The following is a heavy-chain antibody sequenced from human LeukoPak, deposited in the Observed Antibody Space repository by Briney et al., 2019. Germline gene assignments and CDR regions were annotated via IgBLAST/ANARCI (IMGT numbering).Heavy chain of an antibody. CDR3: SREGYAKNWFDP. V-gene: IGHV1-69*05. CDR2: IIAIFCTS. CDR1: GGSFSSYA. D-gene: IGHD5-18*01. Sequence: SSVKVSCKACGGSFSSYAISWVRQAPAQALEWMGVIIAIFCTSNYVQKFVGRVTITTDESTGTAYMDLRSQSSEGKAAYDFSREGYAKNWFDPWGQGPVVTVSA. J-gene: IGHJ5*02.